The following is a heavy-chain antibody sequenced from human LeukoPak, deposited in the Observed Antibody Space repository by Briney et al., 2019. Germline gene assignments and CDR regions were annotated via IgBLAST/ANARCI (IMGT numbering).Heavy chain of an antibody. J-gene: IGHJ3*02. CDR3: ARLVYCGGDCRRAAFDI. V-gene: IGHV1-46*04. Sequence: ASVKVSCKASGYIFINYYMNWVRRAPGQGLEWMGMINPSSGSTTYAQNLQGRVTMTRDTSTTTVYMELSSLRSEDTAVYYCARLVYCGGDCRRAAFDIWGQGTMVTVSS. CDR1: GYIFINYY. CDR2: INPSSGST. D-gene: IGHD2-21*02.